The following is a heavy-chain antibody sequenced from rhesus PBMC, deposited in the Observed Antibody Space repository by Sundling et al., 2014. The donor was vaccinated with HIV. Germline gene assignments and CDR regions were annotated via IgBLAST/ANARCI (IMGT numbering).Heavy chain of an antibody. CDR2: ISGTSGNT. D-gene: IGHD5-24*01. CDR3: ARLLVGTFDV. CDR1: GGSLSASY. J-gene: IGHJ5-1*01. V-gene: IGHV4-165*01. Sequence: QVQLQESGPGLVKPSETLSLTCAVSGGSLSASYWNWIRQPPGKGLEYIGYISGTSGNTNYNPSLKSRVTISKDTSKNQFSLRLTSVTAADTAVYFCARLLVGTFDVWGPGVLVTVSS.